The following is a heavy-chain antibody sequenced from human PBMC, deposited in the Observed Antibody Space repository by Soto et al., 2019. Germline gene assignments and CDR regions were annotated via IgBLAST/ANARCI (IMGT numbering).Heavy chain of an antibody. J-gene: IGHJ6*02. CDR3: AREGGYFDSSGSGVYHYHGVDV. D-gene: IGHD3-22*01. V-gene: IGHV4-4*07. Sequence: SETLSLTCTVSGGSISTYFWSWIRQPAGEGLEWIGRIYTTGSTNYNPSLKSRVTMSLDTSRNQFSLKLSSVTAADTAVYYCAREGGYFDSSGSGVYHYHGVDVWGQGTTVTVSS. CDR1: GGSISTYF. CDR2: IYTTGST.